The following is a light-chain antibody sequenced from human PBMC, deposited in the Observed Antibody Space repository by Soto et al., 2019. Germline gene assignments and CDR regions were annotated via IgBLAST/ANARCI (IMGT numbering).Light chain of an antibody. J-gene: IGKJ4*01. V-gene: IGKV3-20*01. CDR1: QSVSNNY. Sequence: EIVLTQSPGTLSLSPWERATLSCRASQSVSNNYLAWYQQNPGQAPRLLIYGASSRATGIPDRFSGSGSGTDFTLTISRLEPEDFAVYYCQQYGSSPPVTFGGGTRVEIK. CDR2: GAS. CDR3: QQYGSSPPVT.